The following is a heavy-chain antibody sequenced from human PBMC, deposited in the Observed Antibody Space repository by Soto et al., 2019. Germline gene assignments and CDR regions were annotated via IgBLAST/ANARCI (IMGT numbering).Heavy chain of an antibody. CDR2: IFHSGDT. D-gene: IGHD1-1*01. Sequence: RRRVRQPPGKGLEWIGEIFHSGDTNYNPPLKSRLSISVDTSKNQFSLNLTSVTAADTAVYFCARNYWSLRYFDRCGQGIPVTVSS. J-gene: IGHJ4*02. CDR3: ARNYWSLRYFDR. V-gene: IGHV4-4*01.